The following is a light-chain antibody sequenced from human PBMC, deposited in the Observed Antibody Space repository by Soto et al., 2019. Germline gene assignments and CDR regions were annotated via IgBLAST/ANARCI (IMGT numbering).Light chain of an antibody. CDR3: QHYGSSPGT. CDR2: DAS. Sequence: IVLTQSPGTLSLSPGERATLSCRASQSVSSSYLAWYQQKPGQAPRLLIYDASSRATGIPDRFSGSGSGTDFTLTISRLEPEDFAVFYCQHYGSSPGTFGQGTRLEIK. J-gene: IGKJ5*01. V-gene: IGKV3-20*01. CDR1: QSVSSSY.